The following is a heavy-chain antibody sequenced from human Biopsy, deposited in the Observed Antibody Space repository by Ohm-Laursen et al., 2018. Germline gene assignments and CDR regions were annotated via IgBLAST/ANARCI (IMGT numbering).Heavy chain of an antibody. D-gene: IGHD2/OR15-2a*01. CDR2: ISYDGSKT. CDR3: AKDKGTFNFYYYGMDV. CDR1: GFTFSGFS. Sequence: SLRLSCAASGFTFSGFSMNWVRQAPGKGLEWVAAISYDGSKTDYGDSVKGRLNISRDNSKNTLDLQMSSLRVEDTAVYFCAKDKGTFNFYYYGMDVWGQGTTVTVSS. J-gene: IGHJ6*02. V-gene: IGHV3-30*18.